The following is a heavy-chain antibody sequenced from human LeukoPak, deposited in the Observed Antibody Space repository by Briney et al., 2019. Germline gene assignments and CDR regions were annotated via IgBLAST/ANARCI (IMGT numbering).Heavy chain of an antibody. Sequence: SETLSLTCAVYGGSFSGYYWSWIRQPPGKGLEWIGYIYYSGSTNYNPSLKSRVTISVDTSKNQFSLKLSSVTAADTAVYYCAREAVAAAGSHFDYWGQGTLVTVSS. J-gene: IGHJ4*02. CDR3: AREAVAAAGSHFDY. CDR1: GGSFSGYY. V-gene: IGHV4-59*01. CDR2: IYYSGST. D-gene: IGHD6-13*01.